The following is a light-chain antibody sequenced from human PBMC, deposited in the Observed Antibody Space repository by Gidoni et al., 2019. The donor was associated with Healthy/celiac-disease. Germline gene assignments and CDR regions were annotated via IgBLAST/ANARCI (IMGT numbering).Light chain of an antibody. J-gene: IGLJ1*01. V-gene: IGLV1-40*01. Sequence: QSVLTQPPSVSGAPGQRVTISCTGSSSNIGAGYDVHWYQQSPGTAPKLLIYGNSNRPAGVPDRFSGSKSGTAASLDITGLQDEDEADYYCQSYDSSLSGYVFGTGTKVTVL. CDR3: QSYDSSLSGYV. CDR1: SSNIGAGYD. CDR2: GNS.